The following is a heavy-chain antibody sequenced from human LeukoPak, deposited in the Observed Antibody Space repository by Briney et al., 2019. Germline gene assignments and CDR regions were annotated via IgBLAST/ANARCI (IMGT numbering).Heavy chain of an antibody. Sequence: GASVKLSCKAAGYTFTSSGISWVRQSPGQGVGWRRWLSAHNGDTNYARKFQGRVTMTTDTSTSTAYMELRSLKTDDTAVYYCARDRTFVVVPAASFDYWGQGTLVTVSS. CDR2: LSAHNGDT. CDR1: GYTFTSSG. CDR3: ARDRTFVVVPAASFDY. V-gene: IGHV1-18*01. D-gene: IGHD2-2*01. J-gene: IGHJ4*02.